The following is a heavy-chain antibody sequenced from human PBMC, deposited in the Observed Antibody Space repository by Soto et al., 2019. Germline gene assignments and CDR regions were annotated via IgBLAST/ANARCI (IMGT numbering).Heavy chain of an antibody. CDR1: GGTISSYY. V-gene: IGHV4-59*01. D-gene: IGHD2-15*01. Sequence: ETLSLTCTVSGGTISSYYWSWIRQPPGKGLEWIGYIYYSGSTNYNPSLKSRVTISVDTSKNQFSLKLSSVTAADTAVYYCARLGRRWSYYYGMDVWGQGTTVTVSS. CDR2: IYYSGST. J-gene: IGHJ6*02. CDR3: ARLGRRWSYYYGMDV.